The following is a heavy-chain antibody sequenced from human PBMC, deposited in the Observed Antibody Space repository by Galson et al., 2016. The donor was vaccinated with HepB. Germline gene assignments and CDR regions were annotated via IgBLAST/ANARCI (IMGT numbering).Heavy chain of an antibody. J-gene: IGHJ4*02. Sequence: SLRLSCAGSGFTFSSYPMTWVRQAPGKGLEWVSYISPSSTSSYYADSIKGRFTISSDDAKQSLYLQMNSLRPDDTAVYYCARVWGLSAHGDLPRFDFWGQGILVTVSS. CDR2: ISPSSTSS. V-gene: IGHV3-21*01. D-gene: IGHD2-21*02. CDR1: GFTFSSYP. CDR3: ARVWGLSAHGDLPRFDF.